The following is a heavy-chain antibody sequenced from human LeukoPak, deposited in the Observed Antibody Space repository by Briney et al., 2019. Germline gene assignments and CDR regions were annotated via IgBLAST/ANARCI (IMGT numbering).Heavy chain of an antibody. D-gene: IGHD2-2*01. V-gene: IGHV4-30-4*01. J-gene: IGHJ5*02. CDR3: ARAGASFTMIDP. Sequence: ASETLSLTCTVSGGSISSGDYYWSWIRQPPGKGLEWIGYIYHSGSTYYNPSLKSRVTISVDTSKNQFSLKLSSVTAADTAVYYSARAGASFTMIDPWGQGTLVTVSS. CDR1: GGSISSGDYY. CDR2: IYHSGST.